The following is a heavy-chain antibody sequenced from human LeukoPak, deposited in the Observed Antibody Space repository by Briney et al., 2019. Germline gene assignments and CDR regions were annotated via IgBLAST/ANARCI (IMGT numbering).Heavy chain of an antibody. CDR3: ARTAAGTPNYFDY. D-gene: IGHD6-13*01. CDR2: IYTSGST. CDR1: GGSFSSGSYY. V-gene: IGHV4-61*02. J-gene: IGHJ4*02. Sequence: SETLSLTCAVYGGSFSSGSYYWSWIRQPAGKGLEWIGRIYTSGSTNYNPSLKSRVTISVDTSKNQFSLKLSSVTAADTTVYYCARTAAGTPNYFDYWGQGTLVTVSS.